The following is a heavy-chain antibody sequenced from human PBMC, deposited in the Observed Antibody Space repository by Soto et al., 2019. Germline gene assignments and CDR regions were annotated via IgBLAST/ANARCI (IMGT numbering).Heavy chain of an antibody. CDR1: GFTFSSYG. CDR2: IWYDGSNK. CDR3: ATNIAVAGPFGY. V-gene: IGHV3-33*01. Sequence: GGSLRLSCAASGFTFSSYGMHWVRQAPGKGLEWVAVIWYDGSNKYYADSVKGRFTISRDNSKNTLYLQMNSLRAEDTAVYYCATNIAVAGPFGYWGQGTQVTVAS. D-gene: IGHD6-19*01. J-gene: IGHJ4*02.